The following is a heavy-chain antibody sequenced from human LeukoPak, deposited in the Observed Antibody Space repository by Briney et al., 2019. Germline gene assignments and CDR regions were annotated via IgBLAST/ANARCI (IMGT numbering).Heavy chain of an antibody. Sequence: GGSLRLSCAASGFTFSSYGMHWVRQAPGKGLEWVAVVSYDGSNKYYADSVKGRFTISRDNSKNTLDLQMDSLRAEDTAVYYCARTYSGTQGPFDYWGQGTLVTVSS. D-gene: IGHD1-26*01. CDR3: ARTYSGTQGPFDY. V-gene: IGHV3-30*03. CDR1: GFTFSSYG. CDR2: VSYDGSNK. J-gene: IGHJ4*02.